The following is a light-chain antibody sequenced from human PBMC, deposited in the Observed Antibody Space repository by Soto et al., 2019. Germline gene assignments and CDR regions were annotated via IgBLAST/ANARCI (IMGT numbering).Light chain of an antibody. CDR1: QSVSSY. J-gene: IGKJ4*01. CDR2: DAS. Sequence: EIVLTQSPATLSLSPGERATLSCRASQSVSSYLAWYQQQPGQAPRLLIYDASNRATGIPARFSGSGSRTDFTHTISSLEPEDFAVYYCQQRSNWLTFGGGTKVEIK. CDR3: QQRSNWLT. V-gene: IGKV3-11*01.